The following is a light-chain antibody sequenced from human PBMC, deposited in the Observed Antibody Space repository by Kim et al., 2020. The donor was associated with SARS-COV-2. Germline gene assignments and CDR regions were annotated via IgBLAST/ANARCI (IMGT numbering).Light chain of an antibody. V-gene: IGKV1-33*01. Sequence: DIQMTQSPSSLSASVGDRVTITCQASQDINNYVNWYQQKPGKAPNLLIYDASTLETGVPSRFSGSGSGTHFTFTISSLQPEDIATYYCQQYNTFLYTFGQGTKVDIK. CDR2: DAS. CDR3: QQYNTFLYT. J-gene: IGKJ2*01. CDR1: QDINNY.